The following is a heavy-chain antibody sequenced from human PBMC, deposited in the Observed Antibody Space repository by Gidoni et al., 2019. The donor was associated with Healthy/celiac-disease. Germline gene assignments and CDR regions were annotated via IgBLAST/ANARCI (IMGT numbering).Heavy chain of an antibody. CDR1: GGSISSYY. D-gene: IGHD5-18*01. V-gene: IGHV4-59*01. CDR2: TYYSGST. J-gene: IGHJ4*02. CDR3: ARGRIQLWFGKFDY. Sequence: QVQLQESGPGLVQPSETLSLTCTVSGGSISSYYWSWTRQPPGKGLEWIGYTYYSGSTTYNPSLKSRVTISVDTSKNQFSLKRSAVTAADTAVYYCARGRIQLWFGKFDYWGQGTLVTVSS.